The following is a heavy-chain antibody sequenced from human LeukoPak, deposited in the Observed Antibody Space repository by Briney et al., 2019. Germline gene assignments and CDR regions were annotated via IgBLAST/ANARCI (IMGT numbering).Heavy chain of an antibody. CDR3: AKVGSWYYFDY. D-gene: IGHD6-13*01. J-gene: IGHJ4*02. CDR2: IRGSGATT. CDR1: GLTFNTYA. Sequence: GGSLRLSCAASGLTFNTYAMSWVRQAPGKGLGWVSAIRGSGATTYYADSVKGRLTISRDNSKNTLYLQMNSLRAEDTAVYYCAKVGSWYYFDYWGQGTLVTVSS. V-gene: IGHV3-23*01.